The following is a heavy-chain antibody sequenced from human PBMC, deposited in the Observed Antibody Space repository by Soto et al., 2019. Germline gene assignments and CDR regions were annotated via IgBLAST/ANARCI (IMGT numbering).Heavy chain of an antibody. Sequence: SETLSLTCTVSGGSIISYYWSWIRQPPWKGLEWIGYIYYSGSTNYNPSLKSRVTISVDTSKNQFSLKLSSVTAADTSVYYCARIIAAAGPNWFDPWGQGTLVTVS. CDR3: ARIIAAAGPNWFDP. CDR2: IYYSGST. J-gene: IGHJ5*02. V-gene: IGHV4-59*01. CDR1: GGSIISYY. D-gene: IGHD6-13*01.